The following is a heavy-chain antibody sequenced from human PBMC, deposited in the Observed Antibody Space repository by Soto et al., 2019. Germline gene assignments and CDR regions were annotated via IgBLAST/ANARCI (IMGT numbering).Heavy chain of an antibody. CDR1: GGSISSRDSY. Sequence: SETLSLTCTVSGGSISSRDSYWGWIRQPPGKGLEWIGSFHYSGSTYYNPSLKSRVTISVDTSKNQLSLRVTSVTAADTAVYYCARGFGRSHFDYWGQGTPVTVSS. D-gene: IGHD3-16*01. V-gene: IGHV4-39*01. CDR3: ARGFGRSHFDY. CDR2: FHYSGST. J-gene: IGHJ4*02.